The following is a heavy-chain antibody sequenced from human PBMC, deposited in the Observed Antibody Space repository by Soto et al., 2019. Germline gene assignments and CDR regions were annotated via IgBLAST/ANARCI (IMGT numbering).Heavy chain of an antibody. CDR2: VHWDDEK. D-gene: IGHD5-12*01. V-gene: IGHV2-70*19. Sequence: SGPTLVNPSQTLTLTCTFSGFPLNTGGMCVSWVRQPPGKALEWLAVVHWDDEKHFSTSLRNRLTVSKDASGDQVVLTMANMDPADSGTYYCVRTHAGYTAYYGMDVWGPGTTVTVSS. J-gene: IGHJ6*02. CDR3: VRTHAGYTAYYGMDV. CDR1: GFPLNTGGMC.